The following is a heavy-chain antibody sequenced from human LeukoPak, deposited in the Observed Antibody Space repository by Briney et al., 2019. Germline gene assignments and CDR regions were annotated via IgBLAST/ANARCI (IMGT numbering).Heavy chain of an antibody. D-gene: IGHD2-2*01. CDR1: GGTFSSYA. Sequence: SVKVSCKASGGTFSSYAISWVRQAPGQGLEWMGGIIPIFGTANYAQKFQGRGTITADESTSTAYMELSSLRSEDTAVYYCASLLGYCSSTNCSEHYWGQGTLVTVSS. V-gene: IGHV1-69*13. CDR2: IIPIFGTA. CDR3: ASLLGYCSSTNCSEHY. J-gene: IGHJ4*02.